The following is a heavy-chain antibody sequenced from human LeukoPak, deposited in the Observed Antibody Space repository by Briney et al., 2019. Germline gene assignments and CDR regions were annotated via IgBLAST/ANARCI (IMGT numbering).Heavy chain of an antibody. J-gene: IGHJ3*02. CDR2: IYYSGT. V-gene: IGHV4-59*11. D-gene: IGHD4-17*01. Sequence: SSETLSLTCTVSGGSISSHYWSWIRQPPGQGLEWIGYIYYSGTKYNPSLKSRVNISGDTSKNQLSMKLSSVTAADTAVYYCARPKGDNGDYLDAFDIWGQGTMVTVSS. CDR3: ARPKGDNGDYLDAFDI. CDR1: GGSISSHY.